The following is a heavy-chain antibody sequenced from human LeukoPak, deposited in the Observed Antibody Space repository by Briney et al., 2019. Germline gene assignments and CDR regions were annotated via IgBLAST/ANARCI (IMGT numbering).Heavy chain of an antibody. CDR2: ISAYNGNT. Sequence: ASVKVSCKASGYTFTSCGISWVRQAPGQGLEWMGWISAYNGNTNYAQKLQGRVTMTTDTSTSTAYMELRSLRSDDTAVYYCARDSSSWATPRYFDYWRQGTLVTVSS. CDR1: GYTFTSCG. CDR3: ARDSSSWATPRYFDY. D-gene: IGHD6-6*01. J-gene: IGHJ4*02. V-gene: IGHV1-18*01.